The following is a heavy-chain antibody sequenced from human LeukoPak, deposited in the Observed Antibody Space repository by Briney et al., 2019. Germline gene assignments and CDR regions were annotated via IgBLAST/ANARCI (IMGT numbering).Heavy chain of an antibody. CDR2: IRGSGGST. CDR3: AKARGWLQIWDN. J-gene: IGHJ3*01. CDR1: GFTFSSYA. V-gene: IGHV3-23*01. D-gene: IGHD5-24*01. Sequence: GGSLRLSCAASGFTFSSYAMSWVRQAPGKGLEWVSTIRGSGGSTYYADSVRGRFTISRDNSKNTLYLQMNSLRGEDTAVYYCAKARGWLQIWDNWGHGTMVTVSS.